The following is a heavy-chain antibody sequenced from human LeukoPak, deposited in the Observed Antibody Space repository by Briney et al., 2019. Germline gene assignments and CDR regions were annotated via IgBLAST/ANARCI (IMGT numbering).Heavy chain of an antibody. Sequence: PGGSLRLSCAASGFTVSSNYMSWVRQGPGKGLECVSVISNDGDTYYADSVKGRFTISRDTSKNTVSLQMNSLRAEDTAVYYCAGDKTPGGWYEFDYWGQGTLVTVSS. CDR2: ISNDGDT. CDR1: GFTVSSNY. D-gene: IGHD6-19*01. V-gene: IGHV3-53*01. CDR3: AGDKTPGGWYEFDY. J-gene: IGHJ4*02.